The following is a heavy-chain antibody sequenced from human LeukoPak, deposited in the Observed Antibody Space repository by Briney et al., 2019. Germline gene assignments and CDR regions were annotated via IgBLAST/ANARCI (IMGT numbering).Heavy chain of an antibody. CDR2: INPNSGGT. CDR1: GYTFTGYY. Sequence: ASVKVSCTASGYTFTGYYMHWVRQAPGQGLEWMGWINPNSGGTYSAQEFQGRVTMTRDTSISTAYMELSRLKSDDTAVYYCARDYGFGERFIDYWGQGTLVTVSS. J-gene: IGHJ4*02. V-gene: IGHV1-2*02. D-gene: IGHD3-10*01. CDR3: ARDYGFGERFIDY.